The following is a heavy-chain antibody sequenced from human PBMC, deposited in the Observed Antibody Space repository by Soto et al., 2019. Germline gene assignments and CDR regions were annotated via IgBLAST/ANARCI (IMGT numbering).Heavy chain of an antibody. CDR2: IYYSGST. CDR3: ARDGVSSCWYNYYGMDV. CDR1: GGSISSYY. J-gene: IGHJ6*02. D-gene: IGHD2-2*01. V-gene: IGHV4-59*01. Sequence: QVQLQESGPGLVKPSETLSLPCTVSGGSISSYYWSWIGQPPGKGLEWIGYIYYSGSTNYNPSLKSRVTISVDTSKNQFSLKLSSVTADDTAVYYCARDGVSSCWYNYYGMDVWGQGTTVTVSS.